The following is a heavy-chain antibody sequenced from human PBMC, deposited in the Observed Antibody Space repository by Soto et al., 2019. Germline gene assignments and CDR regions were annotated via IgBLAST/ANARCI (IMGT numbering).Heavy chain of an antibody. D-gene: IGHD2-2*01. CDR1: GVTFSSYW. J-gene: IGHJ4*02. CDR2: IKQDGSEK. CDR3: ARALFPVCSSTSCATLDY. V-gene: IGHV3-7*03. Sequence: GGSLRLSCAASGVTFSSYWMSWVRQAPGKGLEWVANIKQDGSEKYYVDSVKGRFTISRDNAKNSLYLQMNSLRAEDTAVYYCARALFPVCSSTSCATLDYWGQGTLVTVSS.